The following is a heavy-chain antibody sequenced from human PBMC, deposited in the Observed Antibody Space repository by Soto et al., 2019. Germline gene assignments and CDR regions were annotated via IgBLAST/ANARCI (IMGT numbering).Heavy chain of an antibody. J-gene: IGHJ5*02. D-gene: IGHD3-22*01. CDR1: GGSISSGDYY. Sequence: SETLSLTCTVSGGSISSGDYYWRWIRQPPGKGLEWIGYIYYSGSTYYNPSLKSRVTISVDTYKNQFSLKLSSVTAADTAVYYCARGITMIVSVSWSLDPWGQGTLVTVYS. CDR2: IYYSGST. V-gene: IGHV4-30-4*01. CDR3: ARGITMIVSVSWSLDP.